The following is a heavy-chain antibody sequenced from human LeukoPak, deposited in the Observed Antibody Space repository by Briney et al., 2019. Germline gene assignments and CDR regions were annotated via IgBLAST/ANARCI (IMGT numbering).Heavy chain of an antibody. D-gene: IGHD6-19*01. CDR2: INPDGSAT. CDR1: GFTFRSDW. J-gene: IGHJ1*01. Sequence: GGSLRLACAASGFTFRSDWMSWVRQSPEKGLEWAANINPDGSATYYVDSVKGRFTISRDNANNFLYLQMNSLRAEDTALYYCARAYKDRSLAGKKEFFQHWGQGTLVTVSS. CDR3: ARAYKDRSLAGKKEFFQH. V-gene: IGHV3-7*03.